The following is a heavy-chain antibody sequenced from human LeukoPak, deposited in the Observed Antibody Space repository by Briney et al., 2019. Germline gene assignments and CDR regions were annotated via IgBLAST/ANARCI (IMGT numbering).Heavy chain of an antibody. Sequence: SQTLSLTCAISGDSVSSNSAAWNWIRQSPSRGLEWLGRTYYRSKWYNDYAVSVKSRITINPDTSKNQFSLQLNSVTPEDTAVYYCATNGPQLGDARWGAFDICGQGTMVTVSS. J-gene: IGHJ3*02. D-gene: IGHD2-2*01. CDR1: GDSVSSNSAA. V-gene: IGHV6-1*01. CDR3: ATNGPQLGDARWGAFDI. CDR2: TYYRSKWYN.